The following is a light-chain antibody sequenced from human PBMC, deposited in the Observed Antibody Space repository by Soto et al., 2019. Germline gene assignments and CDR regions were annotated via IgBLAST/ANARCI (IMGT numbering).Light chain of an antibody. V-gene: IGKV3-11*01. CDR3: QQRSNRLLT. CDR2: DTS. J-gene: IGKJ4*01. Sequence: EIVLTQSPAILSLSPGERATLSYRASQSVSSFLAWYQQKPGQAPRLLIYDTSNRATDIPARFSGSGSGTDFTLTISSLEPEDFAVYYCQQRSNRLLTFGGGTKVEIK. CDR1: QSVSSF.